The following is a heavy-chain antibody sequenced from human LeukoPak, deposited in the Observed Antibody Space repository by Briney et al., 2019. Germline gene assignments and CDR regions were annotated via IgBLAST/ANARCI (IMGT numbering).Heavy chain of an antibody. Sequence: PSETLSLTCSVSGGSISSDGYSWSWIRQPAGKGLEWIGRIYTSGSTNYNPSLKSRVTISVDTSKNQFSLKVSSVTAADTAVYYCARSYSSSSVLSYYYFYMDVWGKGTTVTVSS. V-gene: IGHV4-61*02. CDR1: GGSISSDGYS. CDR2: IYTSGST. J-gene: IGHJ6*03. D-gene: IGHD6-13*01. CDR3: ARSYSSSSVLSYYYFYMDV.